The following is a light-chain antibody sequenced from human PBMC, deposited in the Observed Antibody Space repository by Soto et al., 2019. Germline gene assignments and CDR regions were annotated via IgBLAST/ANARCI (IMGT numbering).Light chain of an antibody. J-gene: IGLJ1*01. V-gene: IGLV2-11*01. Sequence: QSVLTQPRSVSASPGQSVTISCTGTSSVVGRYDYVSRYQQHSGKAPKLIVYDVTERPSGVPDRFSGSKSGNTASLTISGLQVEDEADYCCCSFAGSYSYVFGAGTKVAV. CDR1: SSVVGRYDY. CDR3: CSFAGSYSYV. CDR2: DVT.